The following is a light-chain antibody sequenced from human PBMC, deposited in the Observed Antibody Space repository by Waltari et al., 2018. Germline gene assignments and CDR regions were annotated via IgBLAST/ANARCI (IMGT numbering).Light chain of an antibody. Sequence: SYELTQPPSVSVSPGQTASITCSGDKLGDKYVSWYQLKPGQSPVLVIYQDSQRPSGIPGQFSGSSAGNAATLTIGGTQAMDDADYYCQAWDSSTVVFGGGTKLTVL. J-gene: IGLJ2*01. CDR3: QAWDSSTVV. CDR1: KLGDKY. V-gene: IGLV3-1*01. CDR2: QDS.